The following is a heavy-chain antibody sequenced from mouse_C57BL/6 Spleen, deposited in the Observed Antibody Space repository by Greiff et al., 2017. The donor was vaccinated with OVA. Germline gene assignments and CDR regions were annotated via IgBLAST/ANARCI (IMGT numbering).Heavy chain of an antibody. D-gene: IGHD4-1*02. V-gene: IGHV1-19*01. CDR2: INPYNGGT. Sequence: EVKLMESGPVLVKPGASVKMSCKASGYTFTDYYMNWVKQSHGKSLEWIGVINPYNGGTSYNQKFKGKATLTVDKSSSTAYMELNSLTSEDSAVYYCSRTNWGGAMDYWGQGTSVTVSS. CDR1: GYTFTDYY. J-gene: IGHJ4*01. CDR3: SRTNWGGAMDY.